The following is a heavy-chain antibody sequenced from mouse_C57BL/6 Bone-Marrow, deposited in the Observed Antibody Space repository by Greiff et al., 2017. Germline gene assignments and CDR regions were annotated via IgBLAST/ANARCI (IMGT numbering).Heavy chain of an antibody. CDR2: IHPNSGST. CDR3: ARSWDAFFDY. CDR1: GYTFTSYW. J-gene: IGHJ2*01. Sequence: QVQLQQPGAELVKPGASVKLSCKASGYTFTSYWMHWVKQRPGQGLEWIGMIHPNSGSTNYNETFKSKATLTVDKSSSTAYMQLSSLTSEDSAVYYCARSWDAFFDYWGQGTTLTVSS. V-gene: IGHV1-64*01. D-gene: IGHD4-1*01.